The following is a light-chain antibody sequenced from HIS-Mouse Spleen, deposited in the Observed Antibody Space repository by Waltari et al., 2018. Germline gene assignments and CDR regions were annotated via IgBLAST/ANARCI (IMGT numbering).Light chain of an antibody. V-gene: IGLV3-21*03. CDR1: NIGSKS. CDR3: QVWDSSSDHVV. Sequence: SYVLTQPPSVSVAPGKTARITCGGNNIGSKSVHWDQQKPGQAPVLVGDDDSDRTSGLPWRFSGSTSGNTATLTISRVEAGDEADYYCQVWDSSSDHVVFGGGTKLTVL. CDR2: DDS. J-gene: IGLJ2*01.